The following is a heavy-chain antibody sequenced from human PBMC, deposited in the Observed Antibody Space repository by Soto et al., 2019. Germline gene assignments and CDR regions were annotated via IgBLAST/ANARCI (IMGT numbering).Heavy chain of an antibody. Sequence: GGSLRLSCAGSGFTFSNYGRHWVRQAPGKGLDWVSFIPFDGSHKYYADSVKGRFTISRDNSNNMLYLQMDSLTTEDTAVYYCAKDGAPRYCSRSSCHPAGAYWGQGTLVTVSS. CDR2: IPFDGSHK. CDR3: AKDGAPRYCSRSSCHPAGAY. J-gene: IGHJ4*02. D-gene: IGHD2-15*01. V-gene: IGHV3-30*02. CDR1: GFTFSNYG.